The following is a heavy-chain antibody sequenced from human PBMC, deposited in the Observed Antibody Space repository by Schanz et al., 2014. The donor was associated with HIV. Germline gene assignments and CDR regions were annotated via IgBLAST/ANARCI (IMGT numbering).Heavy chain of an antibody. Sequence: EVQLLESGGGLVQPGGSLRLSCEASGFTFSNYAMSWVRQAPGKGLEWVSGISDTGVRTNYADSGKGRLTISRDNSENTLYLQMNSLRAEDTAVYYCAKSRGDSWPYGMDVWGQGTTVTVSS. J-gene: IGHJ6*02. CDR1: GFTFSNYA. CDR2: ISDTGVRT. CDR3: AKSRGDSWPYGMDV. D-gene: IGHD4-17*01. V-gene: IGHV3-23*01.